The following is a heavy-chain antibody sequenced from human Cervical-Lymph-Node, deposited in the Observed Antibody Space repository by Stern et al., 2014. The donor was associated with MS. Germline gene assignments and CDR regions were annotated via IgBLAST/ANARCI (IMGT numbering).Heavy chain of an antibody. CDR1: GFTFSHYG. CDR2: ISNDGSKK. Sequence: QVQLVESGGGVVRPGRSLRLSCVASGFTFSHYGMHWVRQAPGKGLEWVARISNDGSKKYYGDAGKGRFTISRDNSKNTLYLQMNSLRDDDAAVYYCAKQQWVVPGSLDYWGQGTLVTVSS. J-gene: IGHJ4*02. D-gene: IGHD6-19*01. V-gene: IGHV3-30*18. CDR3: AKQQWVVPGSLDY.